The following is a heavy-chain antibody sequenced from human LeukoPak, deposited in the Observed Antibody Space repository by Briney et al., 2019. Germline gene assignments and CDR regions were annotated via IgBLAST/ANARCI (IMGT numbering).Heavy chain of an antibody. D-gene: IGHD3-22*01. V-gene: IGHV1-18*04. CDR2: INGYNGNT. J-gene: IGHJ3*02. Sequence: EASVKVSCKASGYTFTSYYMHWVRQAPGQGLEWMGWINGYNGNTNYAQKLQGRVTMTTDTSTSTAYMELRSLKSDDTAVYYCASLKNYYDSSGYLVTDAFDIWGQGTMVTVSS. CDR1: GYTFTSYY. CDR3: ASLKNYYDSSGYLVTDAFDI.